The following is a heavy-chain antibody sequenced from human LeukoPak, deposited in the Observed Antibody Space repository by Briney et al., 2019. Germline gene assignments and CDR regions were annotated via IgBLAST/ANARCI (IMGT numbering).Heavy chain of an antibody. CDR3: ARVVDSGWRSDAFDI. Sequence: GGSLRLSCAAPGFTFSRYSMNWVRQAPGKGLEWVSSISSSSRYIYYADALKGRFTISRDNAKNSLYLQMNSLRAEDTAVYYCARVVDSGWRSDAFDIWGQGTMVTVSS. J-gene: IGHJ3*02. CDR1: GFTFSRYS. V-gene: IGHV3-21*01. CDR2: ISSSSRYI. D-gene: IGHD6-19*01.